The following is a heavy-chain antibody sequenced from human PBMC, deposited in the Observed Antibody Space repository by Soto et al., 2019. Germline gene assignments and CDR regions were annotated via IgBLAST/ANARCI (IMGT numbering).Heavy chain of an antibody. CDR3: VRHWSNRRYLVL. Sequence: QVQLQESGPGLVKPSETLSLTCSVSGDSISSSNYFWGWIRQPPGKRLEWIGSFYYSGSTYYGPSLKSRVPLFLDASLKPLFLTAASVTGADTAMYYCVRHWSNRRYLVLRG. CDR2: FYYSGST. D-gene: IGHD3-3*01. V-gene: IGHV4-39*01. J-gene: IGHJ2*01. CDR1: GDSISSSNYF.